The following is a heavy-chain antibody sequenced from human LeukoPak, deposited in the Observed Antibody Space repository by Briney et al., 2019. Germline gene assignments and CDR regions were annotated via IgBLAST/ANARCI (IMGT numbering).Heavy chain of an antibody. CDR1: GFTVSSNY. V-gene: IGHV3-53*01. CDR2: IYSGGST. CDR3: ARGGGGELRRSQLDY. D-gene: IGHD3-16*01. Sequence: GGSLRLSCAASGFTVSSNYMSWVRQAPGKGLEWVPVIYSGGSTYYADSVKGRFTISRDNSKNTLYLQMNSLRAEDTAVYYCARGGGGELRRSQLDYWGQGTLVTVSS. J-gene: IGHJ4*02.